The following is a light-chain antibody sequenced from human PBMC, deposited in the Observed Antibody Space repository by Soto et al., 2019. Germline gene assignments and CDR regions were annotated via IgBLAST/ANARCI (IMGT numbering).Light chain of an antibody. V-gene: IGLV2-14*01. CDR2: EVT. CDR1: SSDVGAYIY. J-gene: IGLJ1*01. Sequence: QPASVSGSPGQSITISCTGTSSDVGAYIYVSWYQHHPGKAPKVMIYEVTNRPSGVSDRFSGSKSGNTASLTISGLQAEDEADYYCCSYTSSRTYVFGTGTKLTVL. CDR3: CSYTSSRTYV.